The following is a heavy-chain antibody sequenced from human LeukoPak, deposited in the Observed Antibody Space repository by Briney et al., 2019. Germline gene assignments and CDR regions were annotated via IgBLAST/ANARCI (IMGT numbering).Heavy chain of an antibody. D-gene: IGHD3-9*01. CDR3: ARDRDDCDILTGYMRGYFDY. V-gene: IGHV1-69*13. Sequence: SVKVSCKASGGTFSSYAISWVRQAPGQGLEWMGGIIPIFGSANYAQKFQGRVTITADESTSTAYMELSNLRSEDTAVYYCARDRDDCDILTGYMRGYFDYWGQGTLVTVSS. CDR1: GGTFSSYA. J-gene: IGHJ4*02. CDR2: IIPIFGSA.